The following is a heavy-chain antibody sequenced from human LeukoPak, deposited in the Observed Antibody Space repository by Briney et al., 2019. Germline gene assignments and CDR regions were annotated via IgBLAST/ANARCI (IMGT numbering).Heavy chain of an antibody. Sequence: GGSLRLSCAASGFSFDDYAMHWVRQAPGKGLEWVSGISWHSGRIAYADSVRGRFTISRDNAKNSLSLQMNSLRDDDTAVYYCAKDAYGGATFFYYMDVWGKGTTVIVPS. CDR1: GFSFDDYA. V-gene: IGHV3-9*01. CDR3: AKDAYGGATFFYYMDV. CDR2: ISWHSGRI. J-gene: IGHJ6*03. D-gene: IGHD2/OR15-2a*01.